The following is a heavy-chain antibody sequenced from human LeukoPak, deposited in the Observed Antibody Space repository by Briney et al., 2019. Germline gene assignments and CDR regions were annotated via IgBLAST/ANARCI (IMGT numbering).Heavy chain of an antibody. CDR1: GGSISSSSYY. CDR3: ARDLQSVGDY. J-gene: IGHJ4*02. Sequence: PSETLSLTCTVSGGSISSSSYYWSWIRQPPGKGLEWIGYIYYSGSTNYNPSLKSRVTISVDTSKNQFSLKLSSVTAADTAVYYCARDLQSVGDYWGQGTLVTVSS. D-gene: IGHD5/OR15-5a*01. V-gene: IGHV4-61*01. CDR2: IYYSGST.